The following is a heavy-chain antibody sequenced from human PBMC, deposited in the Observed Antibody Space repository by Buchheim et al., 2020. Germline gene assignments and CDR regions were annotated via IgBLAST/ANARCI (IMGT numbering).Heavy chain of an antibody. Sequence: EVQLLQSGGVLVQPGGSLRLSCAASGFTFTSYAMNWVRQAPGKGLEWVSAISGSGGSTYFADSVRGRFTISRDNSKNTLFLQMNSLRAEDTAIYYCAKGIDVVAATPSDYWGQGTL. CDR1: GFTFTSYA. J-gene: IGHJ4*02. D-gene: IGHD2-15*01. CDR2: ISGSGGST. CDR3: AKGIDVVAATPSDY. V-gene: IGHV3-23*01.